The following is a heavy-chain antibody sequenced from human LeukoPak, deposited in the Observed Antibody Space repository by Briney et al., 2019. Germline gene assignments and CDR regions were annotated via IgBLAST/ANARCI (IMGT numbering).Heavy chain of an antibody. CDR3: ANIRGTAGTSSYSGMDV. Sequence: GGSLRLSCEASGFTCSAYAMTWVRQAPGKGLEWVANIKQDGSEKYYVDSVKGRFTISRDNAKNSLYLQMNNLRAEDTAVYYCANIRGTAGTSSYSGMDVWGQGTRVIVSS. CDR1: GFTCSAYA. V-gene: IGHV3-7*05. CDR2: IKQDGSEK. D-gene: IGHD3-10*01. J-gene: IGHJ6*02.